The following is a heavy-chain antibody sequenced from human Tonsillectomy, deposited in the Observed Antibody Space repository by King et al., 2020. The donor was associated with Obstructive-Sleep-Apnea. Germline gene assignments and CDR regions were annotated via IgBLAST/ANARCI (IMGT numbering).Heavy chain of an antibody. D-gene: IGHD3-22*01. CDR1: GGSFSGYY. J-gene: IGHJ3*02. Sequence: VQLQQWGAGLLKPSETLSLPCAVYGGSFSGYYWSWIRQPPGKGLEWIGEINHSGSTNYNPSLKSRVTISVDTSKNQFSLKLSSVTAADTAVYYCARGDTMIVVVTPDAFDIWGRGTMVTVSS. CDR3: ARGDTMIVVVTPDAFDI. CDR2: INHSGST. V-gene: IGHV4-34*01.